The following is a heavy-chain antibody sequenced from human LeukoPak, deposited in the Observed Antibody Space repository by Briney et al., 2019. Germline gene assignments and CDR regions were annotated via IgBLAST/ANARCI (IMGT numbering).Heavy chain of an antibody. D-gene: IGHD6-19*01. V-gene: IGHV3-23*01. Sequence: PGGSLRHSPAASVFTFRSYAMSSVREAPGKGVEWVSDISGSGGSTYSADSVKGRVTISRDNSKNTLYLQMNSLRDEDTAVYYCAKEGVESSGWYVYYYYMDVWGKGTTVTISS. J-gene: IGHJ6*03. CDR1: VFTFRSYA. CDR3: AKEGVESSGWYVYYYYMDV. CDR2: ISGSGGST.